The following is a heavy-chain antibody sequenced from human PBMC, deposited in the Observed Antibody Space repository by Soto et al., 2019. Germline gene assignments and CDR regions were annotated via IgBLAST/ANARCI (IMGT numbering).Heavy chain of an antibody. J-gene: IGHJ5*02. CDR1: GGSISSGRYY. CDR2: IYYSGST. V-gene: IGHV4-31*03. D-gene: IGHD6-13*01. Sequence: QVQLQETGPGLVKPSQTLSLTCTVSGGSISSGRYYWSWIRQHPGKGLEWIGYIYYSGSTYYNPSLKSRVTISVDTSKNQFSLKLSSVTAADTAVYYCARVGGGIAAAGGNWFDPWGQGTLVTVSS. CDR3: ARVGGGIAAAGGNWFDP.